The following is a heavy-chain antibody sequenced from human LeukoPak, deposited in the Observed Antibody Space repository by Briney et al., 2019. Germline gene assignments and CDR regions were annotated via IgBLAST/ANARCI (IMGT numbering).Heavy chain of an antibody. D-gene: IGHD1-1*01. CDR3: ARHTLWRFDY. J-gene: IGHJ4*02. CDR1: GFTFSNAW. V-gene: IGHV3-7*01. Sequence: GGSLRLSCAASGFTFSNAWMSWVRQAPGKGLEWVANINQDGGTEYYVDSMKGRFTISRDNAKNLVYLQINSLRAEDTAVYFCARHTLWRFDYWGQGALVTVSS. CDR2: INQDGGTE.